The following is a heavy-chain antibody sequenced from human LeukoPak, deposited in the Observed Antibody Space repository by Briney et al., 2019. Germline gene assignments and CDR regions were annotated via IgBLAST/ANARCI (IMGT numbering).Heavy chain of an antibody. J-gene: IGHJ5*02. Sequence: SETLSLTCTVSGGSISSSSYYWGWIRQPPGKGLEWIGSIYYSGSTYYNPSLKSRVTISVDTSKNQFSLKLSSVTAADTAVYYCARGSYYDSSGYYGGWFDPWGQGTLVTVSS. CDR2: IYYSGST. CDR1: GGSISSSSYY. V-gene: IGHV4-39*07. CDR3: ARGSYYDSSGYYGGWFDP. D-gene: IGHD3-22*01.